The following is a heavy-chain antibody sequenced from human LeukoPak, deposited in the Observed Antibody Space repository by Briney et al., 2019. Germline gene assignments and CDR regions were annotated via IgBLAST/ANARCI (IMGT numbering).Heavy chain of an antibody. CDR2: IYSSDYM. Sequence: PGGSLRLSCAASGFLVNANHMNWVRQAPGKGLEWVSIIYSSDYMYYADSVKGRFTISRDNSKNTLYLQMNSLRVEDSAVYYCATERPDSRVLDYWGQGRVVTVSS. CDR1: GFLVNANH. V-gene: IGHV3-66*01. D-gene: IGHD3-10*01. CDR3: ATERPDSRVLDY. J-gene: IGHJ4*02.